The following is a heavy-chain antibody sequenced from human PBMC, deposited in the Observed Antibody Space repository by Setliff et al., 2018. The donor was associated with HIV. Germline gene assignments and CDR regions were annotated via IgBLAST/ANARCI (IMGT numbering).Heavy chain of an antibody. CDR1: GFTFSDYG. V-gene: IGHV3-30*02. CDR3: AREDSSGWYYFDY. D-gene: IGHD6-19*01. J-gene: IGHJ4*02. Sequence: GGSLRLSCAPSGFTFSDYGIHWVRQAPGKGLEWLTYIRYDASNKFYADSVKGRFTISRDNSKNTLFLQLNSLRVDDTAVYYCAREDSSGWYYFDYWGQGTLVTVSS. CDR2: IRYDASNK.